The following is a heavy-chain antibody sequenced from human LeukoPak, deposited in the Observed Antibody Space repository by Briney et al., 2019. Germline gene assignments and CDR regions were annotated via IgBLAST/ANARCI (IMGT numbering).Heavy chain of an antibody. CDR3: ARGRIAVAGTRANWFDP. CDR2: IYHSGST. J-gene: IGHJ5*02. CDR1: GYSISSGYY. D-gene: IGHD6-19*01. Sequence: PSETLSLTCTVSGYSISSGYYRGWIRQPPGKGLEWIGSIYHSGSTYYNPSLKSRVTISDTSKNQFSLKLSSVTAADTAVYYCARGRIAVAGTRANWFDPWGQGTLVTVSS. V-gene: IGHV4-38-2*02.